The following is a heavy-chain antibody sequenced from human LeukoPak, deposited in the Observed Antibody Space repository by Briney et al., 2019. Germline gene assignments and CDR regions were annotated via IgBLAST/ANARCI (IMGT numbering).Heavy chain of an antibody. CDR2: IIPIFGTA. CDR1: GGTFSSYA. D-gene: IGHD4-11*01. J-gene: IGHJ4*02. V-gene: IGHV1-69*13. Sequence: GASVKVSCKASGGTFSSYAISWVRQAPGQGLEWMGGIIPIFGTANYAQKFQGRVTITADESTSTAYMELSSLRSEDTAVYYCARGISGGSTVTYFFDYWGQGTLVTVSS. CDR3: ARGISGGSTVTYFFDY.